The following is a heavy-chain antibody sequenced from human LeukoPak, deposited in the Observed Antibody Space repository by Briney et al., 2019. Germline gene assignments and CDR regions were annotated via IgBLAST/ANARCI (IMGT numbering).Heavy chain of an antibody. Sequence: PSETLSLTCTVSGGSISPYYWSWIRQPPGKGLEYIGFIHYSGHTNYNPSLKSRVTISVDTSKSQFSLKLSSVTAADTAVYSCARDSELSGYDSYYYYYMDVWGKGTTVTVSS. V-gene: IGHV4-59*01. CDR3: ARDSELSGYDSYYYYYMDV. D-gene: IGHD5-12*01. CDR1: GGSISPYY. CDR2: IHYSGHT. J-gene: IGHJ6*03.